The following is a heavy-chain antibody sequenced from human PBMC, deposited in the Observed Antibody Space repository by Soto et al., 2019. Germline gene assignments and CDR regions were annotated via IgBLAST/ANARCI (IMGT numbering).Heavy chain of an antibody. CDR2: IWYDGSNK. CDR3: ARRYCSSTSCYSAIDY. V-gene: IGHV3-33*01. J-gene: IGHJ4*02. Sequence: GGSLRLSCAASGFTFSSYGMHWVRQAPGKGLEWVAVIWYDGSNKYYADSVKGRFTISRDNSKNTLYLQMNSLRAEDTAVYYCARRYCSSTSCYSAIDYWGQGTLVTVSS. D-gene: IGHD2-2*02. CDR1: GFTFSSYG.